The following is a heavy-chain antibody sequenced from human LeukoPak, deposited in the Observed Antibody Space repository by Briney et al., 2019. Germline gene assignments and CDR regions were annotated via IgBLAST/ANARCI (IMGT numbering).Heavy chain of an antibody. J-gene: IGHJ2*01. CDR3: ARLGRDGYTHWYFDL. CDR1: GGSLSGFY. CDR2: IYFSGST. D-gene: IGHD5-24*01. Sequence: SETLSLTCTVSGGSLSGFYWSWIRQPPGKGLECIGSIYFSGSTNYNPSLKSRVTMSVDTSENQFSLWLSSVTAADTAVYYCARLGRDGYTHWYFDLWGRGALVAVSS. V-gene: IGHV4-59*01.